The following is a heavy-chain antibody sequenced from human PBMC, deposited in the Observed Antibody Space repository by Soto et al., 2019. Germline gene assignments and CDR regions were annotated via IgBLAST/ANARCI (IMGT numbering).Heavy chain of an antibody. Sequence: GGSLRLSCEASGFIVSSNYMSWVRQAPGKGLEWVSVIYSGGSRYYADSVKGRFAISRDDSKNTLYLQMNSLTAEDTAVYYCVRDDYGMDVWGQGTTVTVSS. V-gene: IGHV3-53*01. CDR1: GFIVSSNY. CDR2: IYSGGSR. CDR3: VRDDYGMDV. J-gene: IGHJ6*02.